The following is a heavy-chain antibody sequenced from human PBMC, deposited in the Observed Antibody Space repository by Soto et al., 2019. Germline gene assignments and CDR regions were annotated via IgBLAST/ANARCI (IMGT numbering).Heavy chain of an antibody. CDR3: AREGLVLATSTRNSEHYYYATDV. Sequence: SLKVSCKASGDTFSTYTITWVRQAPGQGLEWMGGIIPRSGTSNYAQKFQGRVTITADESTSTAYMELSSLRSEDTAVYYCAREGLVLATSTRNSEHYYYATDVWGQETKLIVSS. CDR1: GDTFSTYT. CDR2: IIPRSGTS. V-gene: IGHV1-69*13. J-gene: IGHJ6*02. D-gene: IGHD3-3*02.